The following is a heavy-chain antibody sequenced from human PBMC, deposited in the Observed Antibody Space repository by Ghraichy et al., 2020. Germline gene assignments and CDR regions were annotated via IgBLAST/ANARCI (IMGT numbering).Heavy chain of an antibody. Sequence: GESLNISCAASGFTFSSYSMNWVRQAPGKGLEWVSYISSSSSTIYYADSVKGRFTISRDNAKNSLYLQMNSLRDEDTAVYYCARVRDYYDSSGYQNYYYYGMDVWGQGTTVTVSS. D-gene: IGHD3-22*01. CDR2: ISSSSSTI. J-gene: IGHJ6*02. V-gene: IGHV3-48*02. CDR1: GFTFSSYS. CDR3: ARVRDYYDSSGYQNYYYYGMDV.